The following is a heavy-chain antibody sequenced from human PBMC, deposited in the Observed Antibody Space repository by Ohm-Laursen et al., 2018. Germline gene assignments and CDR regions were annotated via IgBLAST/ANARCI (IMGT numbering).Heavy chain of an antibody. CDR3: ACRTGDYYDY. D-gene: IGHD3/OR15-3a*01. CDR1: GFTFSSYA. Sequence: LSLTCAASGFTFSSYAMSWVRQAPGKGLEWVSTISGSGGRTYYADSVKGRFTISRDNSKNTLYLQMSSLRAEDTAVYYCACRTGDYYDYWGQGSLVTVSS. CDR2: ISGSGGRT. J-gene: IGHJ4*02. V-gene: IGHV3-23*01.